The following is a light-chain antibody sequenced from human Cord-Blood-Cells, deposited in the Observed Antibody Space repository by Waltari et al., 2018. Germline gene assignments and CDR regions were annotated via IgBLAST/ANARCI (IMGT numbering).Light chain of an antibody. J-gene: IGKJ2*03. V-gene: IGKV3-20*01. CDR3: QQYGSSPYS. Sequence: EIVLTQSSGTLSLSPGESATISCRSSQSVSSSYLAWYQQKPGQAPRLLIYGASSRATGIPDRFSGSGSGTDFTLTISRLELEDFAVYYCQQYGSSPYSFGQGTKLEIK. CDR2: GAS. CDR1: QSVSSSY.